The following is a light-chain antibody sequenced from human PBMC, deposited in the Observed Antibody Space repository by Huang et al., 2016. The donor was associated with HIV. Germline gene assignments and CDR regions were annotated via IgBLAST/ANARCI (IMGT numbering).Light chain of an antibody. CDR1: QSVLYSSNNTNY. V-gene: IGKV4-1*01. CDR3: QQYYTTPMYT. J-gene: IGKJ2*01. CDR2: WAS. Sequence: DIVMTQSPDSLAVSLGARATINCKSSQSVLYSSNNTNYLAWYQQKPGQPPKLLIYWASTRESVVPDRFSGSGSGTDFTLTISSLQAEDVAVYYCQQYYTTPMYTFGQGTRLEIK.